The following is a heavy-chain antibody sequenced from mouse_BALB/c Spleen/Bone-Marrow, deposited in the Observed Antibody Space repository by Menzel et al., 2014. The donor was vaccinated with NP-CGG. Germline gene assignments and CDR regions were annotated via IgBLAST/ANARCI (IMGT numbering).Heavy chain of an antibody. J-gene: IGHJ2*01. CDR1: GYTFTSCY. CDR2: IYPGDGST. D-gene: IGHD2-1*01. Sequence: QVQLKQSGPELVKPGASVKMSCKASGYTFTSCYIRWVKQSPGQGLEWIGWIYPGDGSTEYNEKFKGKTTLTADKSSSTAYMLLSSLTSEDSAIYFCARPDGNYESYFDYWGQGTTLTVSS. V-gene: IGHV1S56*01. CDR3: ARPDGNYESYFDY.